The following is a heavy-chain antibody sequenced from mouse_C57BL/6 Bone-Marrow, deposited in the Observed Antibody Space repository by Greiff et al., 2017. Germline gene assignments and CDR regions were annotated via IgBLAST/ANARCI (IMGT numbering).Heavy chain of an antibody. J-gene: IGHJ3*01. CDR1: GYAFSSSW. V-gene: IGHV1-82*01. CDR3: ARGGYDAWFAY. CDR2: IYPGDGDT. D-gene: IGHD2-2*01. Sequence: VQLQQSGPELVKPGASVKISCKASGYAFSSSWMNWVKQRPGKGLEWIGRIYPGDGDTNYNGKFKGKATLTADKSSSTAYMQLSSLTSEDSAVYFCARGGYDAWFAYGGQGTLVTVSA.